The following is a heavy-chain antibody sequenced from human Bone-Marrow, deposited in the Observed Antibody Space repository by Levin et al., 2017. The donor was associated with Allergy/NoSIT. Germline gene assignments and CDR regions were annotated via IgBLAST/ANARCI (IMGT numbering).Heavy chain of an antibody. Sequence: GGSLRLSCAASGFTFSSYWMSWVRQAPGKGLEWVANIKQDGSEKYYVDSVKGRFTISRDNAKNSLYLQMNSLRAEDTAVYYCARDPGFVVVPAAITIPQYRTEDDYWGQGTLVTVSS. CDR3: ARDPGFVVVPAAITIPQYRTEDDY. D-gene: IGHD2-2*01. V-gene: IGHV3-7*01. CDR1: GFTFSSYW. CDR2: IKQDGSEK. J-gene: IGHJ4*02.